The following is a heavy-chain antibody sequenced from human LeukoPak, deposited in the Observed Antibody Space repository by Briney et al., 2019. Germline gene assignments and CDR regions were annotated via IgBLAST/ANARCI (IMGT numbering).Heavy chain of an antibody. CDR1: GGSFSGYY. V-gene: IGHV4-34*01. D-gene: IGHD6-13*01. CDR3: ARYSSSWPPYYYYGMDV. Sequence: PSETLSLTCAVYGGSFSGYYWSWIRQPPGKGLEWIGEINHSGSTNYNPSLKSRVTISVDTSKNQFSLKLSSVTAAGTAVYYCARYSSSWPPYYYYGMDVWGQGTTVTVSS. J-gene: IGHJ6*02. CDR2: INHSGST.